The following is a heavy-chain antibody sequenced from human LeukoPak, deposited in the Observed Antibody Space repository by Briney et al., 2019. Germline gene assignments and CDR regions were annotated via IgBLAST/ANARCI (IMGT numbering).Heavy chain of an antibody. D-gene: IGHD4-17*01. J-gene: IGHJ4*02. Sequence: PGGSLRLSCAVSGFSVTNNYMSWVRQAPGKGLEWVSYISSSSSYTNYADSVKGRFTISRDNAKNSLYLQMNSLRAEDTAVYYCAKDGDYIDYWGQGTLVTVSS. CDR3: AKDGDYIDY. CDR1: GFSVTNNY. V-gene: IGHV3-11*05. CDR2: ISSSSSYT.